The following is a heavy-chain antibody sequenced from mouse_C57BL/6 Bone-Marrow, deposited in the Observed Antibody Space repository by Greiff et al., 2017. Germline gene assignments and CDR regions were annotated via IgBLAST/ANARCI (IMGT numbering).Heavy chain of an antibody. V-gene: IGHV3-6*01. D-gene: IGHD1-1*01. Sequence: ESGPGLVKPSQSLSLTCSVTGYSITSGYYWNWIRQFPGNKLEWMGYISYDGSNNYNPSLKNRISITRDTSKNQFFLKLNSVTTEDTSTYYCARDDGYYYGSWGTGTTVTVSS. CDR2: ISYDGSN. CDR3: ARDDGYYYGS. J-gene: IGHJ1*03. CDR1: GYSITSGYY.